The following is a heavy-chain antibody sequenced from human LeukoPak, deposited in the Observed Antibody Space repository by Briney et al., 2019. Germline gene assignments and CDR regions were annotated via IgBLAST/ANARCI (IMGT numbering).Heavy chain of an antibody. CDR2: VNPNRGNT. CDR1: GYTFTSYD. V-gene: IGHV1-8*03. CDR3: VSAGYSRSWSFDD. Sequence: ASVTVSRKASGYTFTSYDIKWVRQATGQGLEWMGWVNPNRGNTGYAQKFQGRGTITRNTSTGTAYLERNSLRAAATGVDFFVSAGYSRSWSFDDWGQGTLVTVSS. D-gene: IGHD6-13*01. J-gene: IGHJ4*02.